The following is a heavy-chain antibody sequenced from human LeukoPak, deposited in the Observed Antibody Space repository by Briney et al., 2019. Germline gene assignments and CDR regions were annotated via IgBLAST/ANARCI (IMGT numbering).Heavy chain of an antibody. V-gene: IGHV4-4*02. CDR3: ARADGEVTNYGMDV. CDR1: GGSISSSNW. CDR2: IYHSGST. D-gene: IGHD3-3*01. J-gene: IGHJ6*02. Sequence: SSETLSLTCAVSGGSISSSNWWSWVRQPPGKGLEWIGEIYHSGSTNYNPSLKSRVTISVDKSKNQFSLKLSSVTAADTAVYYCARADGEVTNYGMDVWGQGTTVTVSS.